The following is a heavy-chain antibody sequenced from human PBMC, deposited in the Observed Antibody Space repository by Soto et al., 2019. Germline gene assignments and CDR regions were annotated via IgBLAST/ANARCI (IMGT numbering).Heavy chain of an antibody. D-gene: IGHD2-21*02. Sequence: ASVKVSCKASGGTFSNHAISWVRQAPGQGLEWVGGIIPMFPTADYAQRFQGRVTITADDSTTSVYMELSGLRSEDTAMYYCARDDATYCGGDCYRYFYYGMDVWGQGTTVTVSS. J-gene: IGHJ6*02. CDR3: ARDDATYCGGDCYRYFYYGMDV. CDR1: GGTFSNHA. V-gene: IGHV1-69*13. CDR2: IIPMFPTA.